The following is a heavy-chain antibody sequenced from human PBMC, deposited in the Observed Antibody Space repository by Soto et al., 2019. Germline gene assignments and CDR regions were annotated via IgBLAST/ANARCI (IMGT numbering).Heavy chain of an antibody. Sequence: QPGGSLRLSCAASGFTFSSYAMHWVRQAPGKGLEWVAVISYDGSNKYYADSVKGRFTISRDNSKNTLYLQMNSLRAEDTAVYYCASMDCTNGVCYRAVPSNDYWGQGTLVTVSS. J-gene: IGHJ4*02. D-gene: IGHD2-8*01. CDR3: ASMDCTNGVCYRAVPSNDY. CDR2: ISYDGSNK. CDR1: GFTFSSYA. V-gene: IGHV3-30-3*01.